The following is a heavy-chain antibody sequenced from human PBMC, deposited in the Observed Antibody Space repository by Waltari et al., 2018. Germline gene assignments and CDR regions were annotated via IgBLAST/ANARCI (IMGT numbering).Heavy chain of an antibody. CDR1: GYSFTNYW. Sequence: EEQLVQSGAEVKKPGESLKISCKDSGYSFTNYWIAWVRQRPGEGLGWMGIIYPGDSDIRYSPSFQGQVTISADKSSNTAYLQWSRLKASDTAMYYCARRKAVTGTYHFDDWGQGTLVTVSS. CDR2: IYPGDSDI. CDR3: ARRKAVTGTYHFDD. J-gene: IGHJ4*02. V-gene: IGHV5-51*03. D-gene: IGHD6-19*01.